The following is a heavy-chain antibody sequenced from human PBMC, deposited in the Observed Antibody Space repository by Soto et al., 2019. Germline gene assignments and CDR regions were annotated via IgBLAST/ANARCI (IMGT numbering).Heavy chain of an antibody. Sequence: QITLKESGPTLVKSTQTLTLTCTFSGFSLTTSGVGVGWIRQPPGKALEWLALINWDGDKRISPSLKSRLAITRDTSKHQVVLTMTNIDPVDTATYYCAHSLHWGLHAYWGQGTLVTVSS. D-gene: IGHD7-27*01. CDR2: INWDGDK. J-gene: IGHJ4*02. CDR1: GFSLTTSGVG. CDR3: AHSLHWGLHAY. V-gene: IGHV2-5*02.